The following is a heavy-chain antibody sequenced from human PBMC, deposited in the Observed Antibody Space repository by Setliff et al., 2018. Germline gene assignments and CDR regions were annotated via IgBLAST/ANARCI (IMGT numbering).Heavy chain of an antibody. V-gene: IGHV4-59*12. CDR3: ARVDFTMIQGVIGH. J-gene: IGHJ1*01. D-gene: IGHD3-10*01. CDR2: IQKSGSA. Sequence: SETLSLTCNVSGVSISSYYWSWIRQPPGKGLECIGYIQKSGSANYNPSLMSRVTISVDTSRNQFSLKLTSVTAADTAVYYCARVDFTMIQGVIGHWGQGTLVTVSS. CDR1: GVSISSYY.